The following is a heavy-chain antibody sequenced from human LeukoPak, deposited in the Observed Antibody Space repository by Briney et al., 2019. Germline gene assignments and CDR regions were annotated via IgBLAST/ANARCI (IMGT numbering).Heavy chain of an antibody. J-gene: IGHJ4*02. CDR2: INHSGST. CDR3: ARRCGGDCYYFDY. D-gene: IGHD2-21*01. V-gene: IGHV4-34*01. CDR1: GGSFSGYY. Sequence: SETLSLTCAVYGGSFSGYYWSWIRQPPGKGLEWIGEINHSGSTNYNPSLKSRVTISVDTSKNQSSLKLSSVTAADTAVYYCARRCGGDCYYFDYWGQGTLVTVSS.